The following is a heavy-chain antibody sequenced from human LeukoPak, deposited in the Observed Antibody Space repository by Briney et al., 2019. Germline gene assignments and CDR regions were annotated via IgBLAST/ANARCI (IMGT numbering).Heavy chain of an antibody. CDR2: IRPGDSHT. Sequence: GESLKISCKGSGYSFTSYWIDWVRQMPEKGLEWMGLIRPGDSHTTYSPSFQGQVTFSVDKSISTAYLQWNSLRASDTAIYYCARRLLTGAFDIWGQGTMVTVSS. CDR3: ARRLLTGAFDI. V-gene: IGHV5-51*01. D-gene: IGHD4/OR15-4a*01. J-gene: IGHJ3*02. CDR1: GYSFTSYW.